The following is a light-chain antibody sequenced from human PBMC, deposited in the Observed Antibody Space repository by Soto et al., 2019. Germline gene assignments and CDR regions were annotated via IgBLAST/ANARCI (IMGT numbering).Light chain of an antibody. CDR1: SSDIGGYNY. CDR3: SSYTSSNPLV. V-gene: IGLV2-14*01. Sequence: VLDQPASGYECSAQWITIYYTGGSSDIGGYNYVSWFQQHPGKAPKLMIYEVTNRPSGVSNRFSGSKSGSTASLTISGLQAEDEADYYCSSYTSSNPLVFGTGTKVTVL. CDR2: EVT. J-gene: IGLJ1*01.